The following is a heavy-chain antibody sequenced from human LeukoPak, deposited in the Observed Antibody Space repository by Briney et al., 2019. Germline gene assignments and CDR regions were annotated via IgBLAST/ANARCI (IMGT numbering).Heavy chain of an antibody. V-gene: IGHV1-18*01. CDR2: ISAYNGNT. CDR1: GYTFTSYG. J-gene: IGHJ6*02. Sequence: ASVKVSCKASGYTFTSYGISWVRQAPGQGLEWMGWISAYNGNTNYAQKLQGRVTMTTDTSTSTAYMELRSRRSDDTAVYYCARSVHEDSYYYGMDVWGQGPTVTVSS. CDR3: ARSVHEDSYYYGMDV.